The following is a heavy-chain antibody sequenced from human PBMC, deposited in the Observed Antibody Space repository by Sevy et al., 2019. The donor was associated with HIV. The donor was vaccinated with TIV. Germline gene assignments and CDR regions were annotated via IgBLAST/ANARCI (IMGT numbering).Heavy chain of an antibody. Sequence: ASVKVSCKASGYTFTNYAISWVRQAPGQGLEWMGWISGFNGDTKNAEKFQGRFTMTTDTSTTTAYMDLRSLRSDDTAVYYCVRGITFYDFWTGGDYWGQGTLVTVSS. D-gene: IGHD3-3*01. J-gene: IGHJ4*02. CDR3: VRGITFYDFWTGGDY. CDR2: ISGFNGDT. CDR1: GYTFTNYA. V-gene: IGHV1-18*01.